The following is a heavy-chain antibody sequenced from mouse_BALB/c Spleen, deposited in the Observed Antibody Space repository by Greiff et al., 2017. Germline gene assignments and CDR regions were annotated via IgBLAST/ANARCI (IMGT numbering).Heavy chain of an antibody. CDR1: GFTFSSFG. CDR3: AREGYYYGSSPDY. J-gene: IGHJ2*01. D-gene: IGHD1-1*01. V-gene: IGHV5-17*02. CDR2: ISSGSSTI. Sequence: EVKLVESGGGLVQPGGSRKLSCAASGFTFSSFGMHWVRQAPEKGLEWVAYISSGSSTIYYADTVKGRFTISRDNPKNTLFLQMTSLRSEDTAMYYCAREGYYYGSSPDYWGQGTTLTVSS.